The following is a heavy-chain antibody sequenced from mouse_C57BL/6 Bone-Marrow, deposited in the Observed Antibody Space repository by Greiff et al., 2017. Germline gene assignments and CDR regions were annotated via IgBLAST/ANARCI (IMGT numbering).Heavy chain of an antibody. Sequence: QVQLQQPGAELVKPGASVKLSCKASGYTFTSYWMHWVKQRPGQGLEWIGMIHPNSGSTNYNEKFTSKATLTVDKSSSTAYMQLSSLTSEDSAVYYCARRAPFYYGNSYYFDYWGQGTTLTVSS. V-gene: IGHV1-64*01. CDR2: IHPNSGST. D-gene: IGHD2-1*01. J-gene: IGHJ2*01. CDR1: GYTFTSYW. CDR3: ARRAPFYYGNSYYFDY.